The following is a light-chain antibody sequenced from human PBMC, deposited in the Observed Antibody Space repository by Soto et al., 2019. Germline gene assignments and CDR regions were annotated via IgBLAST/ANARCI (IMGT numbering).Light chain of an antibody. CDR2: DAS. CDR3: QQSDSLPIT. J-gene: IGKJ5*01. CDR1: QDISNY. V-gene: IGKV1-33*01. Sequence: DIQMTQSPSSLSASVGDRVTITCRASQDISNYLNWYQQRPGKDPKRLIYDASNLEIGVPSRFSGTRSGTHFTFAITSLQPEDVATYYCQQSDSLPITFGQGTRLE.